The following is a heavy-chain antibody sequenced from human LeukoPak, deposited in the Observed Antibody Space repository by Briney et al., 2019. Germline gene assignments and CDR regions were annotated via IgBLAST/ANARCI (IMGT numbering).Heavy chain of an antibody. CDR3: ATLSALGSPFNI. V-gene: IGHV4-38-2*02. D-gene: IGHD1-26*01. Sequence: SETLSLTCTVSGYSVTSGSYWGWIRRPPGKGLEWIGNIFHSGNTYYNPSLQSRVTISVDTSKNQFSLKLSSVTAADTDVYHCATLSALGSPFNIWGQGTLVTVSS. J-gene: IGHJ3*02. CDR1: GYSVTSGSY. CDR2: IFHSGNT.